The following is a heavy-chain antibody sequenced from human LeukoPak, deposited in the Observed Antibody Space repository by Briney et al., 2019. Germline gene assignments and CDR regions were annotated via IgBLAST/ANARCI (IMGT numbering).Heavy chain of an antibody. V-gene: IGHV3-48*04. J-gene: IGHJ4*02. Sequence: GGSLRLSCAASGFTFSSYSMNWVRQAPGKGLEWVSYISSSSSTIYYADSVKGRFTISRDNAKNSLYLQMNSLRAEDTAVYYCAGGYGWTTNYWGQRTLVTVSS. CDR1: GFTFSSYS. CDR3: AGGYGWTTNY. CDR2: ISSSSSTI. D-gene: IGHD3-10*01.